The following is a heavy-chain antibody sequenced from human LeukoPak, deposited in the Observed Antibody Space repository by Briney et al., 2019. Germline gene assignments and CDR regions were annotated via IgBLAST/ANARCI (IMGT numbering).Heavy chain of an antibody. CDR1: GYTFTGYY. Sequence: ASVKVSCKASGYTFTGYYMHWVRQAPGQGLEWMGWINPNSGGTNYAQKFQGRVTMTRDTSISTAYMELSRLRSDDTAVYYCARDQSIIAARRYYYYYMDVWGKGTTVTVSS. D-gene: IGHD6-6*01. CDR3: ARDQSIIAARRYYYYYMDV. V-gene: IGHV1-2*02. CDR2: INPNSGGT. J-gene: IGHJ6*03.